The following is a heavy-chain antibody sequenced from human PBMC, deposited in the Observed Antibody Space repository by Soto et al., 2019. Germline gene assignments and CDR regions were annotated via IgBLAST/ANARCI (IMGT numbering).Heavy chain of an antibody. J-gene: IGHJ3*02. CDR1: SGSISSSNW. V-gene: IGHV4-4*02. D-gene: IGHD2-21*01. Sequence: TLSLTCAVSSGSISSSNWWSWVRQPPGKGLEWIGEIYHSGSTNYNPSLKSRVTISVDKSKNQFSLKLSSVTAADTAVYYCARDHLGYGQHIGAFDIWGQGTMVTVPS. CDR3: ARDHLGYGQHIGAFDI. CDR2: IYHSGST.